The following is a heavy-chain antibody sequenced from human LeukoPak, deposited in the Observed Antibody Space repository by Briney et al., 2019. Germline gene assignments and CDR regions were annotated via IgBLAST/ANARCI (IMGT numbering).Heavy chain of an antibody. V-gene: IGHV4-34*01. CDR2: INHSGST. CDR3: ATGLVSGHDAFDI. J-gene: IGHJ3*02. Sequence: SETLSLTCAVYGGYFSGYYWSWLRQPPGKGLEWIGEINHSGSTNYNPSLKSRVTISVDTSKNQFSLKLSSVTAADTAVYYCATGLVSGHDAFDIWGQGTMVTVSS. D-gene: IGHD3-3*01. CDR1: GGYFSGYY.